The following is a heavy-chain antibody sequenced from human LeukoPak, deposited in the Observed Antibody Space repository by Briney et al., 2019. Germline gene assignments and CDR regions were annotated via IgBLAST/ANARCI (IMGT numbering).Heavy chain of an antibody. CDR2: IKQDGSET. Sequence: PGGSLRLSCSASGFTFSIHYMSWVRQAPGKGLEWVANIKQDGSETYYVDSVKGRFTISRDNARNSLYLQMNNLRVEDTAVYYCARQSHRAEQYYFDYWGRGTLVTVSS. J-gene: IGHJ4*02. CDR1: GFTFSIHY. D-gene: IGHD1-26*01. V-gene: IGHV3-7*01. CDR3: ARQSHRAEQYYFDY.